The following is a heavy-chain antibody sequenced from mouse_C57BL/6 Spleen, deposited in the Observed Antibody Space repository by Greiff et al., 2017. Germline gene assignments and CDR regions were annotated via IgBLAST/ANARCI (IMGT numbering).Heavy chain of an antibody. D-gene: IGHD1-1*01. V-gene: IGHV1-78*01. CDR3: ASPYYCGSSSNYFDY. J-gene: IGHJ2*01. CDR1: GYTFTDHT. Sequence: QVQLKESDAELVKPGASVKISCKVSGYTFTDHTIHWMKQRPEQGLEWIGYIYPRDGSNKYNEKFKGKATLTADKSSSTAFMQLNSLTSEDSSVYFFASPYYCGSSSNYFDYWGQGTTLTVSS. CDR2: IYPRDGSN.